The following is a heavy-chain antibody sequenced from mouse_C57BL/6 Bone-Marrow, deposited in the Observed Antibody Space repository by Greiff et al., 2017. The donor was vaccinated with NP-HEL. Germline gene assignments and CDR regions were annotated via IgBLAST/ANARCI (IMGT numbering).Heavy chain of an antibody. CDR2: ISSGSSTI. D-gene: IGHD2-1*01. Sequence: EVKLMESGGGLVKPGGSLKLSCAASGFTFSDYGMHWVRQAPEKGLEWVAYISSGSSTIYYADTVKGRFTISRDNAKNTLFLQMTSLRSEDTAMYYCARSRYGNYIYYAMDYWGQGTSVTVSS. J-gene: IGHJ4*01. CDR1: GFTFSDYG. V-gene: IGHV5-17*01. CDR3: ARSRYGNYIYYAMDY.